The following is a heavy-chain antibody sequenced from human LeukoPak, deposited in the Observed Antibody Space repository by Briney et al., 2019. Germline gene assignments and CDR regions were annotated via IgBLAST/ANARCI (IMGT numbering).Heavy chain of an antibody. Sequence: SETLSLTCTVSGGSISSSSYYWGWIRQPPGKGLEWIGSIYYSGSTYYNPSLKSRVTISVDTSKNQFSLKLSSVTAADTAVYYCARHGGAARATFYFDYWGQGTLVTVSS. J-gene: IGHJ4*02. CDR1: GGSISSSSYY. D-gene: IGHD6-6*01. CDR2: IYYSGST. V-gene: IGHV4-39*01. CDR3: ARHGGAARATFYFDY.